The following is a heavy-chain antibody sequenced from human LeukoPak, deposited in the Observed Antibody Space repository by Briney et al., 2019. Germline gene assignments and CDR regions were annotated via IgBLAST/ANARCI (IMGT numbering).Heavy chain of an antibody. CDR3: ATGMDYYGSGSYYPFDP. D-gene: IGHD3-10*01. CDR2: IIPISGTT. Sequence: SVKVSCKASGGTLTSYVISWVRQAPGQGLEWMGGIIPISGTTNYAQKFQGRVTMTEDTSTDTAYMELSSLRSEDTAVYYCATGMDYYGSGSYYPFDPWGQGTLVTVSS. CDR1: GGTLTSYV. J-gene: IGHJ5*02. V-gene: IGHV1-69*06.